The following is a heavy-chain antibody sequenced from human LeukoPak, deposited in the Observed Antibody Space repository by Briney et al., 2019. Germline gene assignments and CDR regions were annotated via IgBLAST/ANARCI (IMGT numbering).Heavy chain of an antibody. CDR3: AKESGKFDY. Sequence: GGSLRLSCVASGLPIAGFAMHWVRQAPGKGLEWVSLISGDGVSTFYADSVKGRFSISRDNSKNSLYLEMTSLRTEDAAMYYCAKESGKFDYWGQGTLVAVSS. CDR1: GLPIAGFA. CDR2: ISGDGVST. V-gene: IGHV3-43*02. J-gene: IGHJ4*02.